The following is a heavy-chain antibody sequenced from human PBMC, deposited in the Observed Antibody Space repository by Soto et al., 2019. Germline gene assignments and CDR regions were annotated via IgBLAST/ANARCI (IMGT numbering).Heavy chain of an antibody. CDR2: INTDGSTT. V-gene: IGHV3-74*01. Sequence: PGGSLRLSCAASGFTFRSHWMHWVRQGPGKGLVWVSRINTDGSTTTYADSVKGRFTISRDNAKNTLYLQMNSLRVEDTALYFCASSSFLRSGDLFHGLDVWGQGTTVTVSS. J-gene: IGHJ6*02. CDR3: ASSSFLRSGDLFHGLDV. D-gene: IGHD3-10*01. CDR1: GFTFRSHW.